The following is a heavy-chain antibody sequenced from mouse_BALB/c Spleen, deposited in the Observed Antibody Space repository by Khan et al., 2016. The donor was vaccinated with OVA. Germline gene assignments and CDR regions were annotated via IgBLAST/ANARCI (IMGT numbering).Heavy chain of an antibody. D-gene: IGHD1-2*01. J-gene: IGHJ3*01. CDR2: ISPGSGDT. CDR3: ARRNYFGYTFAY. Sequence: QVQLQQSGAELARPGASVKLSCKASGYTFTDYYINWVKQRTGQGLEWIGEISPGSGDTYYNERFKGKATLTADKSSSTAYMKLSSLTAEAAAVFFCARRNYFGYTFAYWGEGTLVTVSA. V-gene: IGHV1-77*01. CDR1: GYTFTDYY.